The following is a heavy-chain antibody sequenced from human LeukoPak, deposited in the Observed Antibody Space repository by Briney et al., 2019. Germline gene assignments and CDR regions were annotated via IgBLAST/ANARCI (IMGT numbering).Heavy chain of an antibody. V-gene: IGHV1-18*01. J-gene: IGHJ4*02. D-gene: IGHD6-19*01. CDR2: ISAYNGNT. CDR1: GYTFTSYG. Sequence: GASVKVSCKASGYTFTSYGISWVRQAPGQGLEWMGWISAYNGNTNYAQKLQGRVTMTTDTSTSTAYMELRSLRSDDTAVYYCARGDKQWLGPYYFDYWGQGTLVTVSS. CDR3: ARGDKQWLGPYYFDY.